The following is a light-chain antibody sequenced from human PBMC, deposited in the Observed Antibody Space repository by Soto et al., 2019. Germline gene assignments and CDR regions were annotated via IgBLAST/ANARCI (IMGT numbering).Light chain of an antibody. CDR3: CSYAGSPYVV. V-gene: IGLV2-11*01. CDR2: DVS. J-gene: IGLJ2*01. CDR1: GSDVGGYNY. Sequence: QSALTQPRSVSGSPGQSVTISCTGTGSDVGGYNYVSWYQQHPGKAPKLMIYDVSKRPSGVPDRFSGSKSGNTASLTISGLQAEDEADYYCCSYAGSPYVVFGGGTKLTVL.